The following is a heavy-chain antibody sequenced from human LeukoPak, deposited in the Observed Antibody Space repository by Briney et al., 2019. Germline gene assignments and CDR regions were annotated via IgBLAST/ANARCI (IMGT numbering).Heavy chain of an antibody. V-gene: IGHV4-34*01. D-gene: IGHD4-17*01. CDR1: GGSFSGYY. Sequence: PSETLSLTCAVYGGSFSGYYWSWIRQPPGEGLEWIGEINHSGSTNYNPSLKSRVTISVDTSKNQFSLKLSSVTAADTAVYYCARAGYGDSDFDYWGQGTLVTVSS. CDR2: INHSGST. J-gene: IGHJ4*02. CDR3: ARAGYGDSDFDY.